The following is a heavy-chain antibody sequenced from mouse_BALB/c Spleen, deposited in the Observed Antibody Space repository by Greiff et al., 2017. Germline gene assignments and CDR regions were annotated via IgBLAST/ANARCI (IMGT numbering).Heavy chain of an antibody. CDR2: INPSTGYT. CDR1: GYTFTSYW. D-gene: IGHD2-4*01. CDR3: ARRITTRAMDY. V-gene: IGHV1-7*01. Sequence: VQLKESGAELAKPGASMKMSCKASGYTFTSYWMHWVKQRPGQGLEWIGYINPSTGYTDYNQKFKDKATLTADKSSSTAYMQLSSLTSEDSAIYYCARRITTRAMDYWGQGTSVTVSS. J-gene: IGHJ4*01.